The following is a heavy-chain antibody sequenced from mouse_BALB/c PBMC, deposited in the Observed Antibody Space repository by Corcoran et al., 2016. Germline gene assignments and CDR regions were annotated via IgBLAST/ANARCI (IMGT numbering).Heavy chain of an antibody. V-gene: IGHV8-12*01. J-gene: IGHJ3*01. CDR2: IYWDDDK. CDR3: ARDSSGWFAH. D-gene: IGHD3-2*01. Sequence: QVTLKESGPGILQPSQTLSLTCSFSGFSLSTSGMGVSWIRQPSGKGLEWLAHIYWDDDKRYNPSLKSRLTISKDTSSNQVFLKITSVDTADTATYYCARDSSGWFAHWGQGTLVTVSA. CDR1: GFSLSTSGMG.